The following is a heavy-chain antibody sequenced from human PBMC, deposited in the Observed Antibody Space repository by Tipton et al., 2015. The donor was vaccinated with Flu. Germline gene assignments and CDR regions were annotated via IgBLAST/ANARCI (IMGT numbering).Heavy chain of an antibody. CDR3: ARSRAPYYYYAMDV. V-gene: IGHV4-61*08. CDR2: IYDSGTT. J-gene: IGHJ6*02. Sequence: TLSLTCSVSGDSIGGAYYWSWIRQSPGKGLEWIGYIYDSGTTNYNPSLKSRVTISINTSKNQFSLKLSSVTAADTAIYYCARSRAPYYYYAMDVWGQGTTVTVSS. CDR1: GDSIGGAYY.